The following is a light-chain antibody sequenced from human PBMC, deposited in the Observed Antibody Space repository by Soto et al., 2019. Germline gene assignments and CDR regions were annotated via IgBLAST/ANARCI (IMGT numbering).Light chain of an antibody. CDR1: RSDVGGYNY. J-gene: IGLJ3*02. CDR3: SSYTSSSISRV. Sequence: QPVLTQPASVSGSPGQSITISCTGTRSDVGGYNYVSWYQQHPGKAPKLMIYEVSNRPSGVSNRFSGSKSGNTASLTISGLQAEDEADYYCSSYTSSSISRVFCGGTKLTVL. CDR2: EVS. V-gene: IGLV2-14*01.